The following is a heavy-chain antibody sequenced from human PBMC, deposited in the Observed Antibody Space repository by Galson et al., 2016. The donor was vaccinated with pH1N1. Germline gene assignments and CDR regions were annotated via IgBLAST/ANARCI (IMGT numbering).Heavy chain of an antibody. CDR1: GFTVSPND. J-gene: IGHJ4*02. CDR3: ARSRDFSFDY. CDR2: IYSGGNT. D-gene: IGHD4-11*01. V-gene: IGHV3-53*01. Sequence: SLRLSCAASGFTVSPNDMSWFRQAPGKGLEWVSVIYSGGNTYYTDSVKGRFTISRDSSKNTLYPQMNSLRPEDTAVYYCARSRDFSFDYWGQGALVTVAS.